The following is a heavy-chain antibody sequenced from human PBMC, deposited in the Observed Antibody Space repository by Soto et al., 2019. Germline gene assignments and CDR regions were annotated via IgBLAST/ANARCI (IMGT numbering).Heavy chain of an antibody. CDR2: IIPIFGTA. V-gene: IGHV1-69*13. D-gene: IGHD2-2*02. J-gene: IGHJ6*02. CDR3: ARDDCSSTSCYKTTPYYYYGMDV. Sequence: AASVKVSCKASGGTFSSYAISWVRQAPGQGLEWMGGIIPIFGTANYAQKFQGRVTITADESTSTAYMELSSLRSEDTAVYYCARDDCSSTSCYKTTPYYYYGMDVWGQGTTVTVSS. CDR1: GGTFSSYA.